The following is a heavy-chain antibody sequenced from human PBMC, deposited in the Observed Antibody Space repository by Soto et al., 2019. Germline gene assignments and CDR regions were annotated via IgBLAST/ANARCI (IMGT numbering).Heavy chain of an antibody. V-gene: IGHV1-3*05. J-gene: IGHJ4*02. CDR2: INAGNGNT. CDR1: GYTFTGYA. D-gene: IGHD6-19*01. Sequence: QVQLVQSVAEEKKPGASVKVSCKASGYTFTGYAMHWVRQAPGQRLEWMGWINAGNGNTKYSQKFQRRVTITRDTSASTAYMELSSLRSEDTAVYYCARAVAVPADFDYWGQGTLVTVSS. CDR3: ARAVAVPADFDY.